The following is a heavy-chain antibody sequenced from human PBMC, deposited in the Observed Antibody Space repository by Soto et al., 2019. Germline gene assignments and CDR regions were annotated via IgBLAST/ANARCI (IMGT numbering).Heavy chain of an antibody. CDR3: ARSTPGNPFDI. D-gene: IGHD3-10*01. CDR2: ISAGGRSI. J-gene: IGHJ3*02. Sequence: ESGGGLVKPGGSLRVSCAASGFSFTSYTMNWVRQAPGKGLEWVASISAGGRSIYYAASLKGRSTVSRDNAKSSLYLQMNSLSAEGMAVDYCARSTPGNPFDIWGQGTMVTVSS. CDR1: GFSFTSYT. V-gene: IGHV3-21*01.